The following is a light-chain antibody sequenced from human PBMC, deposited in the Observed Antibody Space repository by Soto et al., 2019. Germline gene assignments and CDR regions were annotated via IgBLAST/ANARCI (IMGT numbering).Light chain of an antibody. CDR1: QGIRNE. CDR2: AAS. V-gene: IGKV1-6*01. J-gene: IGKJ1*01. Sequence: ALQMTQSPSSLSASVGDRVTITCRASQGIRNELAWYQEKPGKAPKLLIYAASSLQGGVPSRFSGSGSGTEFTLTISSLQPEDFSTYYCLQDYNYPRTFGQGTKVDIK. CDR3: LQDYNYPRT.